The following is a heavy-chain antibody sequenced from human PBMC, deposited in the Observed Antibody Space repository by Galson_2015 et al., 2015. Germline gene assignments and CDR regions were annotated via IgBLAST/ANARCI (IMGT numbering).Heavy chain of an antibody. J-gene: IGHJ4*02. Sequence: SLRLSCATSGFTFSNYAMTWVRQAPGKGLEWVSSISGSGGGPYYADSVKGRFTISRDNSKNTLFLQMNSLRAEDTAVYYCAKKQPSYGEIDYWGQGTLVTVSS. CDR2: ISGSGGGP. D-gene: IGHD4/OR15-4a*01. V-gene: IGHV3-23*01. CDR1: GFTFSNYA. CDR3: AKKQPSYGEIDY.